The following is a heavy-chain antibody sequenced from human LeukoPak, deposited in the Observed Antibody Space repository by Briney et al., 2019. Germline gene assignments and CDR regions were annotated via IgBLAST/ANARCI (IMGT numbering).Heavy chain of an antibody. CDR2: ISGSGGST. J-gene: IGHJ5*02. CDR1: GFTFSSYA. Sequence: PGGSLRLSCAASGFTFSSYAMNWVRQAPGKGLEWVSAISGSGGSTYYADSVKGRFTISRDNSKNTLYLQMNSLRAEDTAVYYCAGDNIENGDLGYLDPWGQGTLVTVSS. D-gene: IGHD4-17*01. V-gene: IGHV3-23*01. CDR3: AGDNIENGDLGYLDP.